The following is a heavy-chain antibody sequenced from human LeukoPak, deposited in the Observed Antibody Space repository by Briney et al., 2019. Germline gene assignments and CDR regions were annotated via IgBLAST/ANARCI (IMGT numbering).Heavy chain of an antibody. Sequence: GGSLRLSCAASGFTFSSCAMSWVRQGPGKGLEWVSAISNSGGSTYYADSVKGRFTISKDNSKNTLYLEMNSLSAEDTAVYYCAKKASSGYYYAFDYWGQGTLVTVSS. CDR2: ISNSGGST. J-gene: IGHJ4*02. CDR1: GFTFSSCA. CDR3: AKKASSGYYYAFDY. D-gene: IGHD3-22*01. V-gene: IGHV3-23*01.